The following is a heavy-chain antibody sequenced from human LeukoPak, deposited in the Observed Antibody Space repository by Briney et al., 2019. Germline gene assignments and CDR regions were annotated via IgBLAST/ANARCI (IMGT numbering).Heavy chain of an antibody. V-gene: IGHV3-7*03. CDR2: IKEDGSRR. D-gene: IGHD2-8*02. CDR3: ATYWRGR. J-gene: IGHJ4*02. Sequence: PGGTLRLSCIASGFSLSGYCMSWVRQAPGKGPEWLANIKEDGSRRYYSESVRGRFTISRDNSENSLYLQMNSLRAEDTAVYYCATYWRGRWGQGTLVTVSS. CDR1: GFSLSGYC.